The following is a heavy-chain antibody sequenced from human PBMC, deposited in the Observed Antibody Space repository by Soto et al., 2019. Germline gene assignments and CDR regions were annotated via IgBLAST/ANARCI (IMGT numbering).Heavy chain of an antibody. CDR3: AKDLACSGGSCYPHTSGYFDY. Sequence: GGSLRLSCAASGFTFSSYGMHWVRQAPGKGLEWVAVISYDGSNKYYADSVKGRFTISRDNSKNTLYLQMNSLRAEDTAVYYCAKDLACSGGSCYPHTSGYFDYWGQGTLVTVSS. CDR1: GFTFSSYG. J-gene: IGHJ4*02. D-gene: IGHD2-15*01. V-gene: IGHV3-30*18. CDR2: ISYDGSNK.